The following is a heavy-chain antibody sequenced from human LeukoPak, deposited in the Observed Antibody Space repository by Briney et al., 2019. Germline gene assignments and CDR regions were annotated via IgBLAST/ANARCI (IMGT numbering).Heavy chain of an antibody. CDR1: GFTLINQA. D-gene: IGHD3-10*01. Sequence: GGSLRLSCAASGFTLINQAMSWVRQAPGKGLEWVSTIGSGGTTFYPDSVKGRFTISRDNSKNTLYLQMNSLRAEDTALYYCAKRLTPSGSAPFDNWGQGTLVTVSS. J-gene: IGHJ4*02. CDR3: AKRLTPSGSAPFDN. CDR2: IGSGGTT. V-gene: IGHV3-23*01.